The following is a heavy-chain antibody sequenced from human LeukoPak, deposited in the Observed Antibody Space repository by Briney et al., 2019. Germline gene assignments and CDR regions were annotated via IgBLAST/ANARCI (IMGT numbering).Heavy chain of an antibody. CDR2: VRGSGGST. J-gene: IGHJ5*02. CDR3: AKDAYGDYGAGVWFDP. CDR1: GFIFSSYA. D-gene: IGHD4-17*01. Sequence: GGSLRLSCAAAGFIFSSYAMSWVRLPRGKGLEWDSAVRGSGGSTYYADAVKGRFTISRDNSKNTLYLQMNSLRAEDTAVYYCAKDAYGDYGAGVWFDPWGQGTLVTVSS. V-gene: IGHV3-23*01.